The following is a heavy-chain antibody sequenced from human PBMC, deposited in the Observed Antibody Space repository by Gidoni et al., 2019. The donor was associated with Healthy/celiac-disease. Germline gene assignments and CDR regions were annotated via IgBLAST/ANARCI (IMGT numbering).Heavy chain of an antibody. CDR2: IYYSGST. CDR1: GGSISSYY. CDR3: ARLGDYSYGPYRYYFDY. J-gene: IGHJ4*02. Sequence: QVQLPESGSGLVKPSETLSLTGTVSGGSISSYYWSCIRQPPGKGLEWIGYIYYSGSTNYNPSLKSRVTISVDTSKNQFSLKLSAVTAADTAVYYCARLGDYSYGPYRYYFDYWGQGTLVTVSS. V-gene: IGHV4-59*08. D-gene: IGHD5-18*01.